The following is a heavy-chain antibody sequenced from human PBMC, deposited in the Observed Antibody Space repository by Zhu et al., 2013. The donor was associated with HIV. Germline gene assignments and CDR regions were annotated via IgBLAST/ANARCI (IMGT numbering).Heavy chain of an antibody. CDR1: GGTFSSYA. CDR2: IIPIFGTA. Sequence: QVQLVQSGAEVKKPGSSVKVSCKASGGTFSSYAISWVRQAPGQGLEWMGGIIPIFGTANYAQKFQGRVTITADESTSTAYMELSSLRSEDTAVYYCASRSRYCTNGVCYTFSAAFDYWGQGTLVTVSS. V-gene: IGHV1-69*01. CDR3: ASRSRYCTNGVCYTFSAAFDY. D-gene: IGHD2-8*01. J-gene: IGHJ4*02.